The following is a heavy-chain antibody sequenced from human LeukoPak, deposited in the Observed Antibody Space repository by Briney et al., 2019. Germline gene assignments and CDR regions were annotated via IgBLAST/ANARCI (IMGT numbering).Heavy chain of an antibody. V-gene: IGHV4-30-2*01. CDR1: GGSISSGGYY. D-gene: IGHD2-8*02. CDR3: ASYVLDFDY. Sequence: PSETLSLTCTVSGGSISSGGYYWSWIRQPPGKGLEWIGYIYHSGSTYYNPSLKSRVTISVDRSKNQFSLKLSSVTAADTAVYYCASYVLDFDYWGQGTLVTVSS. J-gene: IGHJ4*02. CDR2: IYHSGST.